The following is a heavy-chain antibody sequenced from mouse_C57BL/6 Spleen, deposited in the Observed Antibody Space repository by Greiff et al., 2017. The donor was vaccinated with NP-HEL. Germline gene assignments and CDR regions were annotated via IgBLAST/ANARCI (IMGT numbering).Heavy chain of an antibody. CDR1: GYTFTDYY. CDR2: INPNNGGT. J-gene: IGHJ4*01. D-gene: IGHD2-4*01. Sequence: EVQLQQSGPELVKPGASVKISCKASGYTFTDYYMNWVKQSHGKSLEWIGDINPNNGGTSYNQKFKGKATLTVDKSSSTAYMELRSLTSEDSAVYYCARIYYDYGPSMDYWGQGTSVTVSS. CDR3: ARIYYDYGPSMDY. V-gene: IGHV1-26*01.